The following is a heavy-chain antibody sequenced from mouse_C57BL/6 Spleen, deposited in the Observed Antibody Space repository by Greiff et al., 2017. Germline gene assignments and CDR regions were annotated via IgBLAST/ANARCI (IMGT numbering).Heavy chain of an antibody. Sequence: EVQLQQSGTVLARPGASVTMSCKTSGYTFTSYWMHWVKQRPGQGLEWLGAIYPGNSDTSYNQKFKGKAKLTAVTSASTAYMELSSLTNEDSAVYYCTRDGNEYYYAMDYWGQGTSVTVSS. CDR1: GYTFTSYW. CDR3: TRDGNEYYYAMDY. J-gene: IGHJ4*01. CDR2: IYPGNSDT. D-gene: IGHD2-1*01. V-gene: IGHV1-5*01.